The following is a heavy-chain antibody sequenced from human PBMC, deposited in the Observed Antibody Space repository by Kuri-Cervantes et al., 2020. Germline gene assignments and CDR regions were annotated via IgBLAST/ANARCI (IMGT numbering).Heavy chain of an antibody. J-gene: IGHJ6*02. CDR3: ARGRGRFPIVVVPAAMAPTYYYGMDV. Sequence: SVKVSCKASGGTFSSYAISWVRQAPGQGLEWMGGIIPIFGTANYAQKFQGRATITADESTSTAYMELSSLRSEDTAVYYCARGRGRFPIVVVPAAMAPTYYYGMDVWGQGTTVTVSS. CDR2: IIPIFGTA. D-gene: IGHD2-2*01. V-gene: IGHV1-69*13. CDR1: GGTFSSYA.